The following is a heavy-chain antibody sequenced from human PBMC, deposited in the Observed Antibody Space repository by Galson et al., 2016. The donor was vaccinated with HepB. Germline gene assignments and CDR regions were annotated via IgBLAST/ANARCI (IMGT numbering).Heavy chain of an antibody. CDR1: GFTFSRYD. Sequence: SLRLSCAASGFTFSRYDMHWVRQVTGKGLEWVAAIGTAGDTYYADSVKGRFTISRENAKNSLYLQMSSLRVGDTAVYYCARDGGGNTGGYYYYGMDVWGQGTTVTVSS. CDR2: IGTAGDT. J-gene: IGHJ6*02. D-gene: IGHD1-14*01. V-gene: IGHV3-13*01. CDR3: ARDGGGNTGGYYYYGMDV.